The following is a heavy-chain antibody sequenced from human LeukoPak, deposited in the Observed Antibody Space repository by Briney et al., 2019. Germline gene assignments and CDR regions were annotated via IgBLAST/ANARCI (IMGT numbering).Heavy chain of an antibody. V-gene: IGHV1-2*06. J-gene: IGHJ5*02. Sequence: ASVKVSCKASGYTFTGYYMHWVRQAPGQGLEWMGRINPNSGGTNYAQKFQGRVTMIRDTSISTAYMELSRLRSDDTAVYYCARARLVAANNWFDPWGQGTLVTVSS. CDR3: ARARLVAANNWFDP. CDR1: GYTFTGYY. D-gene: IGHD5-12*01. CDR2: INPNSGGT.